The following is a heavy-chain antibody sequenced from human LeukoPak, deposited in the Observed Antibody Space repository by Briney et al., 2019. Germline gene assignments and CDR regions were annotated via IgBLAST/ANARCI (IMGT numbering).Heavy chain of an antibody. CDR1: GFFVSNNY. CDR3: VNSPRGWIQLWSFDY. J-gene: IGHJ4*02. D-gene: IGHD5-18*01. Sequence: GGSLRLSCAASGFFVSNNYMSWVRQAPGKGLEWVSSISSSSSYIYYADSVKGRFTISRDNAKNSLYLQMNSLRAEDTAVYYCVNSPRGWIQLWSFDYWGQGTLVTVSS. CDR2: ISSSSSYI. V-gene: IGHV3-21*01.